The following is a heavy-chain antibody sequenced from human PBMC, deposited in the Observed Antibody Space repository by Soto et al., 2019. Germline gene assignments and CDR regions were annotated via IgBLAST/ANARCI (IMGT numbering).Heavy chain of an antibody. CDR1: GYTFTDSY. J-gene: IGHJ1*01. D-gene: IGHD3-22*01. V-gene: IGHV1-46*01. CDR3: ARGLSNSGYYSP. Sequence: ASVKVSCKASGYTFTDSYVHWLRQAPGQGLEWMGIVSPSGGVTTYAQKFQGRVTMTRDTSTSTDYIEVSSLRSEDTAVYYCARGLSNSGYYSPWGQGTLVTVSS. CDR2: VSPSGGVT.